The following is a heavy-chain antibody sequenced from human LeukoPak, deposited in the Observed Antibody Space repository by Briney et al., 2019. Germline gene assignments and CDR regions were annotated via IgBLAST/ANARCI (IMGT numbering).Heavy chain of an antibody. CDR2: INHSGST. Sequence: SETLSLTCAVYDGSFSGYYWSWIRQPPGKRLEWIGEINHSGSTNYKPTLKSRVTISVDTPKHQFSLKLSSVTAADTAVYYCARGDTTIFGVVIGWFDPWGEGTLVTVSS. V-gene: IGHV4-34*01. CDR3: ARGDTTIFGVVIGWFDP. CDR1: DGSFSGYY. J-gene: IGHJ5*02. D-gene: IGHD3-3*01.